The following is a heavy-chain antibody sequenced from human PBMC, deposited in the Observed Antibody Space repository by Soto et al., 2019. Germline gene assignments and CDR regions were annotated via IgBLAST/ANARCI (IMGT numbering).Heavy chain of an antibody. CDR2: ISGYNGNT. J-gene: IGHJ6*02. Sequence: ASVKVSCKASGYTFTSYGISWVRQAPGQGPEWKGWISGYNGNTNYAQKLQGRVTMTTDTSTSTAYMELSSLRSEDTAVYYCARVRTYYDILTGSRLVHCMDVWGQGTTVTVSS. CDR3: ARVRTYYDILTGSRLVHCMDV. V-gene: IGHV1-18*01. CDR1: GYTFTSYG. D-gene: IGHD3-9*01.